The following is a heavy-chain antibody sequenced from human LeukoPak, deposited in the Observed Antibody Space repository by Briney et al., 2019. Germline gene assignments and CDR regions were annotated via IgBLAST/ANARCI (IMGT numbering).Heavy chain of an antibody. D-gene: IGHD3-10*01. CDR3: ARDRVGQYYYGSGSPMYMDV. V-gene: IGHV4-39*07. Sequence: SETLSLTCTVSGGSISTSSYYWGWIRQPPGKGLEWIGSIYYSGSTNYNPSPKSRVTMSVDTSKNQFSLKLSSVTAADTAVYYCARDRVGQYYYGSGSPMYMDVWGKGTTVTVSS. CDR1: GGSISTSSYY. CDR2: IYYSGST. J-gene: IGHJ6*03.